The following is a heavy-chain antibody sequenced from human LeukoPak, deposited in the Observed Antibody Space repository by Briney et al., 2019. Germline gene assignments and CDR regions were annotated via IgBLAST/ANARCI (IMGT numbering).Heavy chain of an antibody. CDR2: IYYSGST. V-gene: IGHV4-39*01. Sequence: SETLSLTCTVSGDSISSSSYYWGWIRQPPGKGLEWIGSIYYSGSTYYNPSLKSRVTISVDTSKNQFSLKLSSVTAADTAVYYCARLRGGPRPYFDYWGQGTLVTVSS. CDR3: ARLRGGPRPYFDY. J-gene: IGHJ4*02. CDR1: GDSISSSSYY. D-gene: IGHD3-16*01.